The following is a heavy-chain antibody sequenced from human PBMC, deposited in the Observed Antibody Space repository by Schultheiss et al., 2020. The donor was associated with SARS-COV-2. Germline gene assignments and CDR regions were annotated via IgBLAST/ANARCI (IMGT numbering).Heavy chain of an antibody. CDR3: ARGSRDAFDI. CDR2: IYYSGST. CDR1: GGSISSYY. J-gene: IGHJ3*02. Sequence: GSLRLSCTVSGGSISSYYWSWIRQPPGKGLEWIGSIYYSGSTYYNPSLKSRVTISVDTSKNQFSLKLSSVTAADTAVYYCARGSRDAFDIWGQGTMVTVSS. V-gene: IGHV4-59*01.